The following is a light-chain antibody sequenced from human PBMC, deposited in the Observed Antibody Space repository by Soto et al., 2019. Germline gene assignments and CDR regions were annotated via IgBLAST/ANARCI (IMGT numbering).Light chain of an antibody. V-gene: IGKV1-5*01. Sequence: DIQMTQSPSTLSASVGDRVTITCRASQSISTWLAWYQQKPGKAPELLIYDASSLGSGVPSRFSGSGSGTEFTLTISSLQPDEFATYYCQQYNTYSPWPFGPRTKVEIK. J-gene: IGKJ1*01. CDR2: DAS. CDR3: QQYNTYSPWP. CDR1: QSISTW.